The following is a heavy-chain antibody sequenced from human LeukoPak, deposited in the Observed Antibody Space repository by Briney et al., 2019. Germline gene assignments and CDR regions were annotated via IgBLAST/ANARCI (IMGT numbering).Heavy chain of an antibody. CDR3: AYSSAYQQH. CDR1: GGSFGDYY. J-gene: IGHJ1*01. V-gene: IGHV4-34*01. CDR2: INHSGST. D-gene: IGHD3-22*01. Sequence: SETLSLTCAVYGGSFGDYYCSWFRQPPGKGLEWIGEINHSGSTNYNPSLKSRVTISVDTSKNQFSLKLSSVTAADTAVYYCAYSSAYQQHWGQGTLVTVSS.